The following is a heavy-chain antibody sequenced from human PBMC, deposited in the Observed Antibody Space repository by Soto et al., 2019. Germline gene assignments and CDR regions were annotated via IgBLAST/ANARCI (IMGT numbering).Heavy chain of an antibody. D-gene: IGHD4-17*01. V-gene: IGHV4-59*01. J-gene: IGHJ4*02. Sequence: QVQLQESGPGLVKPSETLSLTCTVSGGSISGSYWSWIRQPPGKGLEWIGYIYYIGSTNYNPSLKSRVTISVDTSKNQFSLKLSSVTAADTAVYYCARDSRSTVTMFDYWGQGTLVTVSS. CDR3: ARDSRSTVTMFDY. CDR1: GGSISGSY. CDR2: IYYIGST.